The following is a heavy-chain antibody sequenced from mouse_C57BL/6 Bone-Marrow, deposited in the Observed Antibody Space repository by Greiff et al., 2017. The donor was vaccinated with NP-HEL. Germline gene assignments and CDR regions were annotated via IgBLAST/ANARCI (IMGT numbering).Heavy chain of an antibody. V-gene: IGHV1-72*01. J-gene: IGHJ1*03. D-gene: IGHD1-1*01. CDR1: GYTFTSYW. CDR3: ASLITTVVATDWYFDV. CDR2: IDPNSGGT. Sequence: QVQLQQSGAELVKPGASVKLSCKASGYTFTSYWMHWVKQRPGRGLEWIGRIDPNSGGTKYNEKFKSKATLTVDKPSSTAYMQLSSLTSEDSAVYYCASLITTVVATDWYFDVWGTGTTVTVSS.